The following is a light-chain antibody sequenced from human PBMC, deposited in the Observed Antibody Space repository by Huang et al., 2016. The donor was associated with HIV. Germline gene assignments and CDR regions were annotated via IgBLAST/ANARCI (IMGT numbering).Light chain of an antibody. J-gene: IGKJ2*01. Sequence: IVMTSSPATLSVSPGERATLSCWASQSINSNLAWYQQKPGQAPRLLIYGASTRATGIPARFSGSGSGTEFTLTISSLQSEEFAVYYCQQYNNWPPYTFGQGTKLEIK. CDR3: QQYNNWPPYT. V-gene: IGKV3-15*01. CDR2: GAS. CDR1: QSINSN.